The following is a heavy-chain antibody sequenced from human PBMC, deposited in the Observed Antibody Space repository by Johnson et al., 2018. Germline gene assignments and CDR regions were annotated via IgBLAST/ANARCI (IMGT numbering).Heavy chain of an antibody. V-gene: IGHV3-7*01. J-gene: IGHJ6*02. D-gene: IGHD3-16*01. CDR1: GLIFGDFW. CDR3: AGGHKGWGV. Sequence: VQLQESGGGLVQPGGSLRLSCAASGLIFGDFWMSWVRQAPGRGLEWVAYINQDGSEQYYMDSMKGRFTISRDTGRDSRELKMKSLREGETVVYYGAGGHKGWGVWGQGTTGTVSS. CDR2: INQDGSEQ.